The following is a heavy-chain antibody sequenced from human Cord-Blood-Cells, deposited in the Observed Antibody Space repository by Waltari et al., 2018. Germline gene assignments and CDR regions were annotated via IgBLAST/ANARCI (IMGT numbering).Heavy chain of an antibody. D-gene: IGHD6-6*01. J-gene: IGHJ4*02. CDR2: IYYSGST. CDR1: GGSVSSGSYY. Sequence: QVQLQESGPGLVKPSETLSLTGTVSGGSVSSGSYYWSWIRQPPGKGLEWIGYIYYSGSTNYNPSLKSRVTISVDTSKNQFSLKLSSVTAADTAVYYCARAAYSSSGVDYWGQGTLVTVSS. V-gene: IGHV4-61*01. CDR3: ARAAYSSSGVDY.